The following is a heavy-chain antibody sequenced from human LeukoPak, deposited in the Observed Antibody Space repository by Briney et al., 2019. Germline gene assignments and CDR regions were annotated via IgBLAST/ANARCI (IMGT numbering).Heavy chain of an antibody. V-gene: IGHV3-30*18. CDR2: ISYDGSNK. CDR1: GFTFSSYG. J-gene: IGHJ2*01. Sequence: GGSLRLSCAASGFTFSSYGMHWVRDAPGKGLEWVAVISYDGSNKDYADSVKGRFTISRDNSKNTLYLQMNSLRAEDTAVYYCAKGRYSSGWNWYFDLWGRGTLVTVSS. D-gene: IGHD6-19*01. CDR3: AKGRYSSGWNWYFDL.